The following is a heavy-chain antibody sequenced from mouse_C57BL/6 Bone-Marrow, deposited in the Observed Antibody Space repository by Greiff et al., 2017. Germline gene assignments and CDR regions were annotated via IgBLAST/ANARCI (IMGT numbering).Heavy chain of an antibody. Sequence: QVQLQQPGAELVKPGASVKVSCKASGYTFTSYWMHWVKQRPGQGLEWIGRIHPSASDTNYNQKFKGKATLTVDKSSSTAYMQRSSLTSEDSAVYYWGGGGVYYAMDYWGQGTSVTVSS. V-gene: IGHV1-74*01. CDR1: GYTFTSYW. CDR2: IHPSASDT. J-gene: IGHJ4*01. CDR3: GGGGVYYAMDY.